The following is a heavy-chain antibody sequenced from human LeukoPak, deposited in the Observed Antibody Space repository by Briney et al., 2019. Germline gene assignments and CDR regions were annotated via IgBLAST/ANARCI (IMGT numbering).Heavy chain of an antibody. CDR2: ISSSGSTI. J-gene: IGHJ3*02. CDR3: ARVVYCTGGICQIFAFDT. CDR1: GFTFSSYA. V-gene: IGHV3-48*04. D-gene: IGHD2-15*01. Sequence: GGSLRLSCAASGFTFSSYAMHWVRQAPGKGLEWVSYISSSGSTIFYADSVKGRFIISRDNAKNSLYLQMNSLRAEDTAVYYCARVVYCTGGICQIFAFDTWGQGTKVTVSS.